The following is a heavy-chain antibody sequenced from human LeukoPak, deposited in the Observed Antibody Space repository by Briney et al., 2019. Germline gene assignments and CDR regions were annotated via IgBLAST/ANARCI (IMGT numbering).Heavy chain of an antibody. CDR3: ARVVVVAATDYGMDV. D-gene: IGHD2-15*01. CDR1: GGSISRGGYY. Sequence: TSQTLSLTCTVSGGSISRGGYYWSWIRQHTGTGLEWIGYIYHSGSTYYNPSLKSRVTISVDTSKNQFSLKLSSVTAVDTAVYYCARVVVVAATDYGMDVWGKGTTVTVSS. CDR2: IYHSGST. J-gene: IGHJ6*04. V-gene: IGHV4-31*03.